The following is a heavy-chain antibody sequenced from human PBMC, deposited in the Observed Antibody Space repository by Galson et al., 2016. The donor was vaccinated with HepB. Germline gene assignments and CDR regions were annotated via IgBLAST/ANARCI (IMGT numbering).Heavy chain of an antibody. V-gene: IGHV3-23*01. CDR2: LSATGATT. Sequence: SLRLSCAASTFTFGTYAMSWVGQAPGKGLEWVSLLSATGATTHYADSVKGRFTVSRDISKTTLYLQMNSLRAEDTALYYCAKVPYNSAWYAGFDDWGLGTLVTVSS. CDR3: AKVPYNSAWYAGFDD. CDR1: TFTFGTYA. J-gene: IGHJ4*02. D-gene: IGHD6-19*01.